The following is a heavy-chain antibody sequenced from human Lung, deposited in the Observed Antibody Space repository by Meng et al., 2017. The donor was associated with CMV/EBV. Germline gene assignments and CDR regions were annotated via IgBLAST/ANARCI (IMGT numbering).Heavy chain of an antibody. CDR2: IIPILGIA. CDR3: AIKVWGSGSYYDAYYYGMDV. D-gene: IGHD3-10*01. Sequence: SVKVSCKASGGTFSSYAISWVRQAPGQGLEWMEWIIPILGIANYAQEFQGRVTITADQSTSTADMELSSLRSEDKAVYYCAIKVWGSGSYYDAYYYGMDVWGQGTTVTVSS. V-gene: IGHV1-69*10. J-gene: IGHJ6*02. CDR1: GGTFSSYA.